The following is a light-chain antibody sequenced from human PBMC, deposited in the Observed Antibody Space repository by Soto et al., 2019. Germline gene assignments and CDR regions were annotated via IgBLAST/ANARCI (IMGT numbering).Light chain of an antibody. CDR2: AAS. Sequence: DIQMTQSPSSLSASVGDRVTITCRAGQSIRTHLNWYRQKPGSAPQLLIYAASSLQRGVPSRFSASGSGADFTLTISSLQPEDFATYYCQQSYSTPPSFGQGTRVEIK. J-gene: IGKJ1*01. V-gene: IGKV1-39*01. CDR3: QQSYSTPPS. CDR1: QSIRTH.